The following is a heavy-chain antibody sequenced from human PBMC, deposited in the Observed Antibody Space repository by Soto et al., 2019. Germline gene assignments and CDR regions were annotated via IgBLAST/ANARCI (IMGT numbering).Heavy chain of an antibody. J-gene: IGHJ4*02. D-gene: IGHD3-22*01. CDR1: GFTFSSYG. CDR3: AKETHSSGYGSYFDY. CDR2: ISKDGSTK. Sequence: GGSLRLSCAASGFTFSSYGMHWVRQAPGKGLEWVAVISKDGSTKYDADSVKGRFTISRDNSKNTLYLQMNSLRAEDTAVYYCAKETHSSGYGSYFDYWGQGTLVTVS. V-gene: IGHV3-30*18.